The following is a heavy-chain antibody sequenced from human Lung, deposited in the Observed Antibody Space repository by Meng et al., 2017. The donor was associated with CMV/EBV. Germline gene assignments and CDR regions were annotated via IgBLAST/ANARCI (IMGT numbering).Heavy chain of an antibody. CDR1: GYTFGSYG. CDR3: ASGTPGRSYCDY. Sequence: QFHLLQSGPEVKKPGASWRFSCKASGYTFGSYGICWVRQAPGQGLEWMGWFVNYVDTYPAPKFQGRVTMTTDTHTNTAFMELRSLTSDDTAVYYCASGTPGRSYCDYWGQGTLVPSPQ. CDR2: FVNYVDT. D-gene: IGHD2-15*01. V-gene: IGHV1-18*01. J-gene: IGHJ4*02.